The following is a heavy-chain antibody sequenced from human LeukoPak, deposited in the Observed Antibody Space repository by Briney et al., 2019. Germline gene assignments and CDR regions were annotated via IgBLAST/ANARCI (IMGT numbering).Heavy chain of an antibody. J-gene: IGHJ4*02. D-gene: IGHD1-26*01. CDR2: ISGSGGST. CDR1: GFTFSIYA. V-gene: IGHV3-23*01. CDR3: AKCIVGATAPFDY. Sequence: PGGSLRLSCAASGFTFSIYAMSWVRHAPGKGLEWVSAISGSGGSTYYADSVKGRFTISRDNSKNTLCLQMNSLRAEDTAVYYCAKCIVGATAPFDYWGQGTLVTVSS.